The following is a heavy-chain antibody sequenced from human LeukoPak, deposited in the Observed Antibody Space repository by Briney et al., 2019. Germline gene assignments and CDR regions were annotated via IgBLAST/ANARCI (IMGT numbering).Heavy chain of an antibody. D-gene: IGHD6-13*01. CDR3: ARGRSSYHSRFHVGPDY. V-gene: IGHV3-30*03. CDR1: GFTFSSYG. CDR2: ISNDGSGK. Sequence: SGGSLRLSCAASGFTFSSYGMHWVRQAPDKGLEWVALISNDGSGKYYADSVKGRFTVSRDNSKNTLYLEMNSLRLDDTAVYSCARGRSSYHSRFHVGPDYWGQGTLVTVSS. J-gene: IGHJ4*02.